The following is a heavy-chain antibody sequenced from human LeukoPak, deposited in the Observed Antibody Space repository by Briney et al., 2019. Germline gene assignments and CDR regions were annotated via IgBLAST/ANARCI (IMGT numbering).Heavy chain of an antibody. CDR2: IRSKAYGGTT. D-gene: IGHD3-3*01. CDR1: GFTFGDYA. CDR3: TRSRGYGRFFNWFDP. J-gene: IGHJ5*02. V-gene: IGHV3-49*03. Sequence: PGRSLRLSCTASGFTFGDYAMSWFRQAPGKGLEWVGFIRSKAYGGTTEYAASVKGRFTISRDDSKSLAYLQMNSLKTEDTAVYYCTRSRGYGRFFNWFDPWGQGTLVTVSS.